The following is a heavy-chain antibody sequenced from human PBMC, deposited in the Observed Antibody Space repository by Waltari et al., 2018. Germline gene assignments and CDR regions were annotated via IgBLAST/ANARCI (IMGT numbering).Heavy chain of an antibody. J-gene: IGHJ4*02. D-gene: IGHD6-13*01. CDR1: GYSISSGYY. Sequence: QVQLQESGPGLVKPSETLSLTCGVSGYSISSGYYWGWVRQPPGKELEWIASIYHSGTTYYNPSLTSRVTMSVDTSKNQFSLKLTSVTAADTAVYYGARRGSSSWTFDYWGQGTLVTVSS. CDR2: IYHSGTT. CDR3: ARRGSSSWTFDY. V-gene: IGHV4-38-2*01.